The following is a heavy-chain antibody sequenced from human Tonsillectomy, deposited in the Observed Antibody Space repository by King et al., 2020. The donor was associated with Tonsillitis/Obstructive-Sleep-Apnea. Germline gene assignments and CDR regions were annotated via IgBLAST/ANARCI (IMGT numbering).Heavy chain of an antibody. CDR3: VKGILWFGEEDV. V-gene: IGHV3-23*04. CDR2: ISNTGNSP. Sequence: VQLVESGGGLVQPGGSLRLSCEVSGFAFSTKAMSWVRQAPGKGLEWVSSISNTGNSPYYADSVKGRFTTSRDNSKNALFLHMNSLRAEDAAIYYCVKGILWFGEEDVWGKGTTVIVSS. CDR1: GFAFSTKA. J-gene: IGHJ6*03. D-gene: IGHD3-10*01.